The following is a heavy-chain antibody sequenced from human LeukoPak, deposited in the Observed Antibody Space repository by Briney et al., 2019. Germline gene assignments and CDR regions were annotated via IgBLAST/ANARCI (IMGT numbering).Heavy chain of an antibody. CDR3: AKSAEGYCSGGSCYCDY. Sequence: GGSLRLSCAASGFTFSSYWMSWVRQAPGKGLEWVANIKQDGSEKYYVDSVKGRFTISRDNAKNSLYLQMNSLGAEDTAVYYCAKSAEGYCSGGSCYCDYWGQGTLVTVSS. V-gene: IGHV3-7*03. D-gene: IGHD2-15*01. CDR2: IKQDGSEK. CDR1: GFTFSSYW. J-gene: IGHJ4*02.